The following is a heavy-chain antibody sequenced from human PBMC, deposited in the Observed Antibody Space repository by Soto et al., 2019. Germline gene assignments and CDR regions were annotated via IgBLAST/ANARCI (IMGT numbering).Heavy chain of an antibody. CDR2: IYHTGTA. J-gene: IGHJ4*02. D-gene: IGHD3-9*01. Sequence: PSETLSLTCTVSGDSITDYYWSWIRESPGKGLEWIAYIYHTGTANYNPSLQTRVTISVDTSKSQFSLKLNSVTAADSAVYFCARLEGLATISYYFDFWGQGALVTVSS. V-gene: IGHV4-59*08. CDR3: ARLEGLATISYYFDF. CDR1: GDSITDYY.